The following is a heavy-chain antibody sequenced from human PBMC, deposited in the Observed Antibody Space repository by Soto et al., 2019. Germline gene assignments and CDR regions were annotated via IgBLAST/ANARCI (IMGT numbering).Heavy chain of an antibody. CDR2: IYYSGST. Sequence: PSETLSLTCSVSGGSIGSDSYYWGWIRQPPGKGLEWIGSIYYSGSTYYNPSLKSRVTISVDTSKNQFSLKLSSVTAADTAVYYCARRGSGSYSDYWGQGTLVTVSS. V-gene: IGHV4-39*01. CDR1: GGSIGSDSYY. CDR3: ARRGSGSYSDY. D-gene: IGHD3-10*01. J-gene: IGHJ4*02.